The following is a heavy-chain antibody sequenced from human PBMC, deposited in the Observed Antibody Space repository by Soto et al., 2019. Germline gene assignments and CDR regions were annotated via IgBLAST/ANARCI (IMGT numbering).Heavy chain of an antibody. V-gene: IGHV4-34*01. J-gene: IGHJ2*01. CDR2: INHSGST. D-gene: IGHD1-26*01. CDR3: VMQRIDVIRGVIPVSAFLLNRSSDL. Sequence: KGLEWIGEINHSGSTNYNPSLKSRVTISVDTSKNLFSLKLSSVTAADTAVYYFVMQRIDVIRGVIPVSAFLLNRSSDL.